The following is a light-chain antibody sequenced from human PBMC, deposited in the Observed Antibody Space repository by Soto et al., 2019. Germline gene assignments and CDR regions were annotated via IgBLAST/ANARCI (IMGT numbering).Light chain of an antibody. CDR3: MQTTQFPHT. CDR2: KIS. V-gene: IGKV2-24*01. J-gene: IGKJ2*01. CDR1: QRLVHSDGNTY. Sequence: DIVMTQTPLSSPVTLGQPASISCRSSQRLVHSDGNTYLNWLQQRPGQPPRLLMYKISNRFSGVPDRFTGSGAGTDFTLKISRVEAEDVGVYYCMQTTQFPHTFGQGTKLEIK.